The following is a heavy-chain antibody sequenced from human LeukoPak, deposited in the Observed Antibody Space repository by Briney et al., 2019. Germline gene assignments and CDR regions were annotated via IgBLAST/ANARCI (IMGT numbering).Heavy chain of an antibody. D-gene: IGHD7-27*01. V-gene: IGHV1-18*01. Sequence: GASVKVSCKASGYTFTSYGISWVRQAPGQGLEWMGWISAYNGNTNYAQKLQGRVTMTTDTSTSTAYMELRSLRSDDTALYYCARAGGGHWDAIFDYWGQGILVTVSS. CDR3: ARAGGGHWDAIFDY. J-gene: IGHJ4*02. CDR1: GYTFTSYG. CDR2: ISAYNGNT.